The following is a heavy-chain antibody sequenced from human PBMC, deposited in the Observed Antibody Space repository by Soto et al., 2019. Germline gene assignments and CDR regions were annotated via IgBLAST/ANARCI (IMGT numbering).Heavy chain of an antibody. D-gene: IGHD3-10*01. CDR2: IYYTGST. J-gene: IGHJ4*02. V-gene: IGHV4-31*03. CDR3: ARGREEAGGPFDY. Sequence: QVQLQESGPGLVKPSQTLSLTCSVSGASISSGNYYWSWIRQHPGKGLEWIGYIYYTGSTYYNPPLRSRITISEDMSKNHFSLRLSSVTAADTAVYYCARGREEAGGPFDYWGQGTLVTVSS. CDR1: GASISSGNYY.